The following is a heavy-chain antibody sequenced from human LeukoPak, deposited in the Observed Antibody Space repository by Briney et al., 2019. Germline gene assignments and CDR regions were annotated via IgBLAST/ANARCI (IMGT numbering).Heavy chain of an antibody. D-gene: IGHD3-10*01. Sequence: SETLSLTCTVSDDSISDYYRGWIRQPPGKGLEWIGYFHNSGTSTYNPSLKSRVTISVDTSKNQFSLKLSSVTAADTAVYYCAREGDIYGSGSYLDYWGQGTLVTVSS. CDR3: AREGDIYGSGSYLDY. J-gene: IGHJ4*02. CDR1: DDSISDYY. CDR2: FHNSGTS. V-gene: IGHV4-59*12.